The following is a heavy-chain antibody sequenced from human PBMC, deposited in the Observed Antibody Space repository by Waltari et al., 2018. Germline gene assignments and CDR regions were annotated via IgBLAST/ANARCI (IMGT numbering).Heavy chain of an antibody. J-gene: IGHJ4*02. V-gene: IGHV4-39*07. D-gene: IGHD5-12*01. CDR1: RSSIRNNNYY. CDR2: FYKSGTT. CDR3: VRGYPDIVATISDY. Sequence: QLQLQESGPGLVKPSETLSLTCTVSRSSIRNNNYYWGWVRQPPGKGLEWIGSFYKSGTTYYNPSLKSRVTLSLDTSNNQFSLKLNSVTAADTAVYYCVRGYPDIVATISDYWGQGTLVIVSS.